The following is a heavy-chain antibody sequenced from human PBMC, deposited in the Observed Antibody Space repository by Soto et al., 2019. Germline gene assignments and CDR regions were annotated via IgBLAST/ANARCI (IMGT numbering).Heavy chain of an antibody. CDR3: AKDLRGESDDY. V-gene: IGHV3-23*01. CDR2: ISGSGGST. D-gene: IGHD3-10*01. J-gene: IGHJ4*02. CDR1: GFTFSSYA. Sequence: GESLKISCAASGFTFSSYAMSWVRQAPGKGLEWVSAISGSGGSTYYADSVKGRFTISRDNSKNTLYLQMNSLRAEDTAVYYCAKDLRGESDDYWGQGTLVTVSS.